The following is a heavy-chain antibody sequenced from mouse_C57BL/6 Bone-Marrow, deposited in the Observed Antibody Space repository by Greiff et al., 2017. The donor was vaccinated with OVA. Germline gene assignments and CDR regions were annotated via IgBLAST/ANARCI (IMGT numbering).Heavy chain of an antibody. V-gene: IGHV1-19*01. CDR2: INPYNGGT. D-gene: IGHD1-1*01. Sequence: EVQVVESGPVLVKPGASVKMSCKASGYTFTDYYMNWVKQSHGKSLEWIGVINPYNGGTSYNQKFKGKATLTVDKSSSTAYMELNSLTSEDSAVYYCARLLRFFFAYWGQGTLVTVSA. CDR1: GYTFTDYY. CDR3: ARLLRFFFAY. J-gene: IGHJ3*01.